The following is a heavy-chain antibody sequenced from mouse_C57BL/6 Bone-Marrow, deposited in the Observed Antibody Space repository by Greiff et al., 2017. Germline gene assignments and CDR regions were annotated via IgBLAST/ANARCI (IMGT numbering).Heavy chain of an antibody. D-gene: IGHD2-12*01. V-gene: IGHV3-6*01. CDR1: GYSITSGYY. Sequence: EVKLVESGPGLVKPSQSLSLTCSVTGYSITSGYYWNWIRQFPGNKLEWMGYISYDGSNNYNPSLKNRISITRDTSKNQFFLKLHSVTTEDTATYYCARVRALRRIDYWGQGTTLTVSS. CDR3: ARVRALRRIDY. CDR2: ISYDGSN. J-gene: IGHJ2*01.